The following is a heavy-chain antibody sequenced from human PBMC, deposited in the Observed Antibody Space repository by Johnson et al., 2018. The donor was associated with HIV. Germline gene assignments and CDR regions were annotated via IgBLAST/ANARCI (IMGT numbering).Heavy chain of an antibody. V-gene: IGHV3-11*01. CDR1: GFSISDYY. CDR2: IGRSGTTI. Sequence: QVQLVESGGGLVKPGGSLRLSCAASGFSISDYYMSWIHQAPGKGLEWISYIGRSGTTIYYADSVKGRFTISRDNTKNSLYLQVHSLRVEDTAVYYCARDVLGDGTYPPDAFDIWGQGTMVTVSS. D-gene: IGHD2-8*02. J-gene: IGHJ3*02. CDR3: ARDVLGDGTYPPDAFDI.